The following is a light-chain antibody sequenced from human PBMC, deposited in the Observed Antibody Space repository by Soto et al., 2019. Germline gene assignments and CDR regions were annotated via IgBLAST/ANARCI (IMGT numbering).Light chain of an antibody. CDR2: GAS. CDR1: QSVNSNY. Sequence: EIVLTQSPGTLSLSPGERATLSCRASQSVNSNYLAWYRRKPGQAPSLLIYGASTRATGIPSRFSGSGSGTDFTLTITSLEPEDFAVYYCQQYGSSPPTFGQGTKVEIK. V-gene: IGKV3-20*01. CDR3: QQYGSSPPT. J-gene: IGKJ1*01.